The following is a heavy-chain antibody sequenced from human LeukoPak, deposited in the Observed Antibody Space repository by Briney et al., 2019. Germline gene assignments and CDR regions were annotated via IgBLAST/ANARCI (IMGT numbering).Heavy chain of an antibody. D-gene: IGHD3-3*01. J-gene: IGHJ4*02. CDR2: MSYDGSNK. CDR1: GFTFSSYG. V-gene: IGHV3-30*18. Sequence: GRSLRLSCAASGFTFSSYGMHWVRQAPGKGLEWVAVMSYDGSNKYYADSVKGRFTISRDNSKNTLYLQMNSLRAEDTAVYYCAKDTSGPFDYWGQGTLVTVSS. CDR3: AKDTSGPFDY.